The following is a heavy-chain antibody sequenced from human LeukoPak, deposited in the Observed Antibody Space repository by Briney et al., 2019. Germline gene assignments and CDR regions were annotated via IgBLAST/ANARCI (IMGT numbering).Heavy chain of an antibody. V-gene: IGHV3-23*01. D-gene: IGHD4-17*01. CDR1: GFMFNVYG. CDR2: ITGSGRRT. Sequence: PGGSLRLSCAASGFMFNVYGMHWVRQAPGKGLEWVSGITGSGRRTYYADSVKGRFTISRDNSKSTLYLQMNSLRAEDTAVYYCAKDLGDYGWFDYWGQGTLVTVSS. CDR3: AKDLGDYGWFDY. J-gene: IGHJ4*02.